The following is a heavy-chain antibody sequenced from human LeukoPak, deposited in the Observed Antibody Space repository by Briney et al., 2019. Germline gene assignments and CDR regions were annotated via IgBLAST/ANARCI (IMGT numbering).Heavy chain of an antibody. J-gene: IGHJ4*02. CDR3: ARDGLAAGDDY. D-gene: IGHD6-13*01. CDR2: INTNTGNP. Sequence: ASVKVSCKASGYTFTSYAINWVRQAPGQGLEWMGWINTNTGNPTYAQGFTGRFVFSLDTSVSTAYLQISGLKAEDTAAYYCARDGLAAGDDYWGQGTLVTVSS. CDR1: GYTFTSYA. V-gene: IGHV7-4-1*02.